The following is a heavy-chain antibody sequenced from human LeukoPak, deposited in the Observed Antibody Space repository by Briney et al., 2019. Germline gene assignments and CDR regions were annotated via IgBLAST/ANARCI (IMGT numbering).Heavy chain of an antibody. CDR1: GLPFRSYD. V-gene: IGHV3-23*01. CDR2: LSGSGGST. Sequence: GGSLTLLCAVWGLPFRSYDMRWVRRAPGKALEWVSALSGSGGSTYYADSVKGRLNISRDYSKHTLYPQMNSLRAEDTAISYCAKGRGEVNCYMDVWGKGTTVTVSS. D-gene: IGHD3-16*01. J-gene: IGHJ6*03. CDR3: AKGRGEVNCYMDV.